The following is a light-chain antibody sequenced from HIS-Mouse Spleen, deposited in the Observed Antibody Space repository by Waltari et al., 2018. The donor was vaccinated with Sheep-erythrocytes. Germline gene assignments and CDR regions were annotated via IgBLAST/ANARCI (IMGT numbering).Light chain of an antibody. CDR3: CSYAGSSTPWV. Sequence: QSALTQPASVSGSPGQSITIPCTGTSSDVGSYNLVSWYQQPPGKAPKLMIYEGSNRPSGVSNRFSGSKYGNTASLTISGILDEDEADYYCCSYAGSSTPWVFGGGTKLTVL. CDR2: EGS. J-gene: IGLJ3*02. V-gene: IGLV2-23*01. CDR1: SSDVGSYNL.